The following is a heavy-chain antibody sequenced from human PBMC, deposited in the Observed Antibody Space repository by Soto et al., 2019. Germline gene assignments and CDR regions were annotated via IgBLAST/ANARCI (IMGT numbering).Heavy chain of an antibody. J-gene: IGHJ4*02. CDR1: GYTFPSYG. CDR3: ARDRSSGWFYFDS. CDR2: ISAYNGNT. V-gene: IGHV1-18*04. Sequence: ASVKVSCKASGYTFPSYGISWVRQAPGQGLEWMGRISAYNGNTNYAQKLQGRVTMTTDTSTSTAYMELRSLRPDDTAVYYCARDRSSGWFYFDSWGQGTQVTVSS. D-gene: IGHD6-19*01.